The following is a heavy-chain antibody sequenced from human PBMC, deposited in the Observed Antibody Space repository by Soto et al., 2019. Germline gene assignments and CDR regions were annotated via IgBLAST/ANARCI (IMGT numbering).Heavy chain of an antibody. CDR2: IKSKTDGGTT. CDR1: GFTFSNAW. CDR3: TKYAPGTPYYYGMDV. V-gene: IGHV3-15*07. D-gene: IGHD1-7*01. Sequence: EVQLVESGGGLVKPGGSLRLSCAASGFTFSNAWMNWVRQAPGKGLEWVGRIKSKTDGGTTDYAAPVKGRFTISRDDLKNTLYLQMNSLKTEDTAVYYCTKYAPGTPYYYGMDVWGQGTTVTVSS. J-gene: IGHJ6*02.